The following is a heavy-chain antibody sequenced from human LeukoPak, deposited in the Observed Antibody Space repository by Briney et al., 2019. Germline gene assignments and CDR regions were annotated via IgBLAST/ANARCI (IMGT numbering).Heavy chain of an antibody. CDR1: GYSFTNYW. CDR2: IYPGDSET. CDR3: ARGGNYGDYDGYFDY. D-gene: IGHD4-17*01. J-gene: IGHJ4*02. V-gene: IGHV5-51*01. Sequence: GESLKISCKGSGYSFTNYWIGWVRQMPGKGLEWMGIIYPGDSETRYSPSFQGQVTISADKSITTAYLQWSSLKASDTAMYYCARGGNYGDYDGYFDYWGQGTLVTVSS.